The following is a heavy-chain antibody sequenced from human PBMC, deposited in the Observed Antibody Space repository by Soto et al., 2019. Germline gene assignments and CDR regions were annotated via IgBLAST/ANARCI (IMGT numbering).Heavy chain of an antibody. Sequence: SGKVSCKAAGGSLSTNPMSWVRQAPGQGLEWMGGTGSGTGPGNHAQKFQGRLTVTADKSTSTVYMELTNLSSEDTAVYYCARRHSGGFFRFFDSWGQGTLVTVSS. D-gene: IGHD2-15*01. CDR3: ARRHSGGFFRFFDS. CDR1: GGSLSTNP. J-gene: IGHJ4*02. V-gene: IGHV1-69*06. CDR2: TGSGTGPG.